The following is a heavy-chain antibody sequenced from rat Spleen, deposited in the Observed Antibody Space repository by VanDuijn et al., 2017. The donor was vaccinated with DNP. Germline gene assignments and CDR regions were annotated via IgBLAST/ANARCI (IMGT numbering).Heavy chain of an antibody. CDR2: ISYDGSST. J-gene: IGHJ2*01. D-gene: IGHD5-1*01. CDR1: GFTFSDYN. V-gene: IGHV5-7*01. Sequence: EVQLVESGGGLVQPGRSLKLSCAASGFTFSDYNMAWVRQAPKKGLEWVATISYDGSSTYYRDSVKGRFTISRDNAKSTLYLQMDSLRSEDTATYYCAVQLGVFDNWGQGIMVTVSS. CDR3: AVQLGVFDN.